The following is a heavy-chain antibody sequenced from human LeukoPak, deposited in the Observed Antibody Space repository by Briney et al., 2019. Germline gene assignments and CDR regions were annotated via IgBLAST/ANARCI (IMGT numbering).Heavy chain of an antibody. CDR2: IYYSGST. V-gene: IGHV4-39*01. CDR3: ARRRTSTTVTANWFDP. D-gene: IGHD4-17*01. CDR1: GGSISSSSYY. Sequence: SETLSLTCTVSGGSISSSSYYWGWIRQPPGKGLEWIGSIYYSGSTYYNPSLKSRVTISVDTSKNQFSLKLSSVTATDTAVYYCARRRTSTTVTANWFDPWGQGTLVTVSS. J-gene: IGHJ5*02.